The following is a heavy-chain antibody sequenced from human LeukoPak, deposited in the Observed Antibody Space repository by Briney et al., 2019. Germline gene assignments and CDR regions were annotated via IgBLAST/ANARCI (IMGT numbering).Heavy chain of an antibody. Sequence: GGSLRLSCAASGFTFSNYAIHWVRQAPGKGLEWVAVISYDGSNRFYADSVRGRFTISRDNSKNTVYLQMNSLRPEDTAVYYCAARRLTVTTEIDYWGQGTLVTVSS. D-gene: IGHD4-17*01. CDR1: GFTFSNYA. V-gene: IGHV3-30*03. CDR3: AARRLTVTTEIDY. J-gene: IGHJ4*02. CDR2: ISYDGSNR.